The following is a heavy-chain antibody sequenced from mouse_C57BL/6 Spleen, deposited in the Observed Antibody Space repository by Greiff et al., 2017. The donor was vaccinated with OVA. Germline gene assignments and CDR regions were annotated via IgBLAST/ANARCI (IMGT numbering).Heavy chain of an antibody. CDR2: LDPSDSYT. Sequence: QVQLQQPGAELVKPGASVKLSCKASGYTFTSYWMQWVKQRPGQGLEWIGELDPSDSYTNYNQKFKGKATLTVDTSSSTAYMQLSSLTSEDSAVYDCARPPQRGRDYYFDYWGQGTTLTVSS. J-gene: IGHJ2*01. CDR1: GYTFTSYW. D-gene: IGHD4-1*02. CDR3: ARPPQRGRDYYFDY. V-gene: IGHV1-50*01.